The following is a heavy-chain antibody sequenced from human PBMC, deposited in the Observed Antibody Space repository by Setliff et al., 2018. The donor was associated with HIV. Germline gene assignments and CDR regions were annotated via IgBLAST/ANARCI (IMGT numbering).Heavy chain of an antibody. CDR1: GYKFTGHH. J-gene: IGHJ4*02. V-gene: IGHV1-2*06. CDR2: INPNMGDT. D-gene: IGHD3-9*01. Sequence: ASVKVSCKASGYKFTGHHIQWMRQAPGQGLEWMGRINPNMGDTQYAQKLQGRIIMTRDTSINTVYMEPSSLTSDDTALYYCARQDIPTGYYLFDYWGQGTQVTVSS. CDR3: ARQDIPTGYYLFDY.